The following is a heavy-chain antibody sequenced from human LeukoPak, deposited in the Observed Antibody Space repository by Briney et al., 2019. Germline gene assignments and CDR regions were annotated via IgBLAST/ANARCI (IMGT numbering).Heavy chain of an antibody. J-gene: IGHJ4*02. CDR3: ARDASRYHFGSVSFDGLDY. V-gene: IGHV3-33*01. CDR1: GFTFSNYG. D-gene: IGHD3-10*01. Sequence: GRSLRLSCAASGFTFSNYGMQWVRQAPGKGLEGVAVIWYDGSNKYYADSVRGRFTISRDNSKNTVYLHMNSLKAEDTAVYYCARDASRYHFGSVSFDGLDYWGQGTLVTVSS. CDR2: IWYDGSNK.